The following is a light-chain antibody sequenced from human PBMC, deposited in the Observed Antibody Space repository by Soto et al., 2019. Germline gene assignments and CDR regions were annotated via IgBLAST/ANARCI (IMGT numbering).Light chain of an antibody. Sequence: DIQMTQSPSSVSASVGDRVTITCRASQGISSWCAWYQQKPGKTPKLLIYAASSLQSGVPSRFSGSGSATAFTLPISSLQPEDFATYYCQQANSFPPLTFGGGTKVEIK. V-gene: IGKV1-12*01. J-gene: IGKJ4*01. CDR3: QQANSFPPLT. CDR2: AAS. CDR1: QGISSW.